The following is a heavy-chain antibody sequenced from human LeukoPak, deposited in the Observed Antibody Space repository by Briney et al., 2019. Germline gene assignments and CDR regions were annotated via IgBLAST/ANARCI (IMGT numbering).Heavy chain of an antibody. Sequence: ASVKVSCKASGYTFTGYYMHWVRQAPGQGLEWMGWINPNSSGTNYAQKFQGRVTMTRDTSISTAYMELSRLRSDDTAVYYCARDRRGRYFDWLPIYFDYWGQGTLVTVSS. D-gene: IGHD3-9*01. J-gene: IGHJ4*02. CDR3: ARDRRGRYFDWLPIYFDY. V-gene: IGHV1-2*02. CDR2: INPNSSGT. CDR1: GYTFTGYY.